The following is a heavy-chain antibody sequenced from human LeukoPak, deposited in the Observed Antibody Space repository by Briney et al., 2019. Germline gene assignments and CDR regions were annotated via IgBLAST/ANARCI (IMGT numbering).Heavy chain of an antibody. CDR2: INPNSGGT. V-gene: IGHV1-2*02. D-gene: IGHD1-26*01. J-gene: IGHJ4*02. CDR1: GYTFTGYY. CDR3: VRGPLVGATGPFDY. Sequence: ASVKVSCKASGYTFTGYYMHWVRQAPGQGLEWMGWINPNSGGTNYAQKFQGRVTMTRDTSISTAYMELSRLRSDDTAVYYCVRGPLVGATGPFDYWGQGTLVTVSS.